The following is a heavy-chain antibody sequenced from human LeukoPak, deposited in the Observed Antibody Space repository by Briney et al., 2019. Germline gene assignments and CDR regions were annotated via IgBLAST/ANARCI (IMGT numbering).Heavy chain of an antibody. D-gene: IGHD6-13*01. CDR2: IYYSGST. V-gene: IGHV4-59*01. CDR3: ARGGGYDAFDI. CDR1: GGSISSYY. Sequence: SETLSLTCTVSGGSISSYYWSWIRQPPGKGLAWIGYIYYSGSTNYNPSLKSRVTISVDTSKNQFSLKLSSVTAADTAVYYCARGGGYDAFDIWGQGTMVTVSS. J-gene: IGHJ3*02.